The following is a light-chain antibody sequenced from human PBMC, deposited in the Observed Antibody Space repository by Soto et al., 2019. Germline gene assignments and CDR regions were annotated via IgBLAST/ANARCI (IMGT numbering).Light chain of an antibody. CDR2: RAS. CDR1: QSVSSN. J-gene: IGKJ1*01. V-gene: IGKV3-15*01. CDR3: QQYNNWLWT. Sequence: EIVLIQSRATLSLSPGERATLSCMAIQSVSSNLAWYQQKPGKAPRLLIYRASTRATGIPARFSGSGSGTEFTLTISSLQSEDFEVYYCQQYNNWLWTFGQGTKVDIK.